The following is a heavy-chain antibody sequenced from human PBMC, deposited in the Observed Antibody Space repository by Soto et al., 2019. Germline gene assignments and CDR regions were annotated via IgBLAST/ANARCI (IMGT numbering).Heavy chain of an antibody. CDR1: GGSISSSYYY. J-gene: IGHJ6*03. CDR3: ARHGVAVGYYYYYMDV. V-gene: IGHV4-39*01. CDR2: IYYSGST. Sequence: SETLSLTCTVSGGSISSSYYYWGWIRQPPGRGLEWIGSIYYSGSTYYNPSLKSRVTISVDTSKNQFSLKLSSVTAADTAVYYCARHGVAVGYYYYYMDVWGKGTTVTVSS. D-gene: IGHD6-19*01.